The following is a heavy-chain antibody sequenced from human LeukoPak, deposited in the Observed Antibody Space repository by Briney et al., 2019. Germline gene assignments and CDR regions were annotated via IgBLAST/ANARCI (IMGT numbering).Heavy chain of an antibody. Sequence: GGSLRLSCAASGFTCSSYWMSWVRQAPGKGLEWVVNIKQDGSEKYYVDSVKGRFTISRDNAKNSLYLQMNSLSAEDTAVYYCARATLGAFDIWGQGTMVTVSS. CDR2: IKQDGSEK. CDR1: GFTCSSYW. CDR3: ARATLGAFDI. D-gene: IGHD2-15*01. J-gene: IGHJ3*02. V-gene: IGHV3-7*01.